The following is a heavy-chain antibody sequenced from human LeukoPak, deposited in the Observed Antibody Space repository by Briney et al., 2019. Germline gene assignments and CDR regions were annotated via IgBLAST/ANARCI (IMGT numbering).Heavy chain of an antibody. V-gene: IGHV1-18*01. CDR3: ARGHYDSSGYYEGNWFDP. Sequence: ASVKVSCKASGYTFTSYGISWVRQAPGQGLEWMGWISAYSGNTNYAQKLQGRVTMTTDTSTSTAYMGLRSLRSDDTAVYYCARGHYDSSGYYEGNWFDPWGQGTLVTVSS. J-gene: IGHJ5*02. CDR1: GYTFTSYG. D-gene: IGHD3-22*01. CDR2: ISAYSGNT.